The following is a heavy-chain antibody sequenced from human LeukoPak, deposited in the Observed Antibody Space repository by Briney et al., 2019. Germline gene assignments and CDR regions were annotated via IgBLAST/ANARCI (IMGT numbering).Heavy chain of an antibody. CDR1: GYTFTGYY. Sequence: GASVKVSCKASGYTFTGYYMHWVRQAPGQGLEWMGWINPNSGGTNYAQKFQGRVTMTRDTSISTAYMELSRLRSDDTAVYYCAREGWLVIQHGMDVWGQGTTVTVSS. J-gene: IGHJ6*02. V-gene: IGHV1-2*02. CDR2: INPNSGGT. CDR3: AREGWLVIQHGMDV. D-gene: IGHD6-19*01.